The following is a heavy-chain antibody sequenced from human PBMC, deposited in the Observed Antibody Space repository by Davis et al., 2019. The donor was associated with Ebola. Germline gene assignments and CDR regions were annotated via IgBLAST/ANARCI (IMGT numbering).Heavy chain of an antibody. D-gene: IGHD3-22*01. CDR2: IIWDGRST. CDR1: GFTFGDYA. J-gene: IGHJ4*02. CDR3: TAYDSTFRNY. V-gene: IGHV3-43D*03. Sequence: PGGSLRLSCAASGFTFGDYAMHWVRQAPGKGLEWVSLIIWDGRSTAYADSVRGRFSISRDNSRKFLYLQMNGLRAEDTALYYCTAYDSTFRNYWGQGKLVTVSS.